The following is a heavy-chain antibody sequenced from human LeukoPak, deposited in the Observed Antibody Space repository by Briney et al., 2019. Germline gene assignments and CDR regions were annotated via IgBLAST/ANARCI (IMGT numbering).Heavy chain of an antibody. Sequence: SETLSLTCAVYGGSFSGYYWSWIRQPPGKGLEWIGEINHSGSTNYNPSLKNRVTISVDTSKNQFSLKLSSVTAADTAVYYCARISGSSLDYWGQGTLVTVSS. J-gene: IGHJ4*02. D-gene: IGHD1-26*01. CDR1: GGSFSGYY. CDR3: ARISGSSLDY. CDR2: INHSGST. V-gene: IGHV4-34*01.